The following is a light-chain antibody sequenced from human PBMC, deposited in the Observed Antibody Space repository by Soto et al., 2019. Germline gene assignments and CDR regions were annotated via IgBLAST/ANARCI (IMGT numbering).Light chain of an antibody. CDR3: QQYKDSVWT. V-gene: IGKV1-5*01. CDR2: DVS. CDR1: QSISNW. Sequence: DIQMTQSPSTLSSSVGDIVIITCRASQSISNWLAWYQQKPGKAPNLVISDVSSLERGVPSRFSGSGSGTEFTLTISGLQPDDFATYYCQQYKDSVWTFGQGTKVDIK. J-gene: IGKJ1*01.